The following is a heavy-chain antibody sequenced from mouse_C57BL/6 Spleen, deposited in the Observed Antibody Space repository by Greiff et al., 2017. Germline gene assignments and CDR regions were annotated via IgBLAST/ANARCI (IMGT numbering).Heavy chain of an antibody. Sequence: QVQLQQPGAELVMPGASVKLSCKASGYTFTSYWMHWVKQRPGQGLEWIGEIDPSDSYTNYNQKFKGKSTLTVDKSSSTAYMQLSSRTSEDSAVYDCARVRPYGKDYWGQGTTLTVSS. D-gene: IGHD2-1*01. CDR2: IDPSDSYT. J-gene: IGHJ2*01. CDR1: GYTFTSYW. CDR3: ARVRPYGKDY. V-gene: IGHV1-69*01.